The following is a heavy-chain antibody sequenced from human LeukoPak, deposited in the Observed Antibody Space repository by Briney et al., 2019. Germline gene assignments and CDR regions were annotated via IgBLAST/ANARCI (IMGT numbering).Heavy chain of an antibody. D-gene: IGHD6-19*01. CDR3: ARAETYSSDWYDPFFDY. V-gene: IGHV4-59*08. CDR2: IYYSGIS. J-gene: IGHJ4*02. CDR1: GGPISGYY. Sequence: SETLSLTCTVSGGPISGYYWSWLRQPPGKGLEWIGWIYYSGISNYNPSLKSRATISVDTSKNHFSLKLRSVTAADTAVYYCARAETYSSDWYDPFFDYWGQGTLVTVSS.